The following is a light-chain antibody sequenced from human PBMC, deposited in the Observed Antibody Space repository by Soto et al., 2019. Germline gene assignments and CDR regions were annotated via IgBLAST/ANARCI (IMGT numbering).Light chain of an antibody. CDR1: SSDVGSYNL. J-gene: IGLJ1*01. V-gene: IGLV2-23*01. CDR3: CSYAGSSTYV. CDR2: EGS. Sequence: QSFLTQPASVSGSPGQSITISCTGTSSDVGSYNLVSWYQQHPGKAPKLMIYEGSKRPSGVSNRFSGSKSGNTASLTISGLQAEDEADYYCCSYAGSSTYVFGTETKVTVL.